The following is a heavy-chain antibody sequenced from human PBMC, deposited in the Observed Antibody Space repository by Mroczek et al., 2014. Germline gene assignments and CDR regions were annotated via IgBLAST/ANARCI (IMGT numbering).Heavy chain of an antibody. CDR2: ISSSSSYI. CDR1: GFTFSSYS. Sequence: ESGGGLVKPGGSLRLSCAASGFTFSSYSMNWVRQAPGKGLEWVSSISSSSSYIYYADSVKGRFTISRDNAKNSLYLQMNSLRAEDTAVYYCARVARVATIYYFDYWGQGTLVTVSS. D-gene: IGHD5-24*01. CDR3: ARVARVATIYYFDY. V-gene: IGHV3-21*01. J-gene: IGHJ4*02.